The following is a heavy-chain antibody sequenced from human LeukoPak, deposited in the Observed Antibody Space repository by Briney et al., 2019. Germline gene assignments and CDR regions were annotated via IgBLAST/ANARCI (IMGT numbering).Heavy chain of an antibody. CDR2: IWYDGSNK. CDR1: GFTFSSYS. Sequence: TGGSLRLSCAASGFTFSSYSMNWVRQAPGKGLEWVAVIWYDGSNKYYADSVKGRFTISRDNSKNTLYLQMNSLRAEDTAVYYCARDYYDSSGYYPLPPSVWGQGTLVTVSS. D-gene: IGHD3-22*01. V-gene: IGHV3-33*08. J-gene: IGHJ4*02. CDR3: ARDYYDSSGYYPLPPSV.